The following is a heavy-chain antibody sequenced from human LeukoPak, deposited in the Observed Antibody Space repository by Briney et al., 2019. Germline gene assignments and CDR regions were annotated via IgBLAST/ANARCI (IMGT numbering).Heavy chain of an antibody. D-gene: IGHD1-26*01. CDR1: GYTFTGYY. V-gene: IGHV1-2*02. J-gene: IGHJ4*02. CDR2: INPNSGGT. CDR3: ARVRGVGATPAGFDY. Sequence: ASVKVSCKASGYTFTGYYMHWVRQAPGPGLEWMGWINPNSGGTNYAQKFQGRVTMTRDTSISTAYMELSRLRSDDTAVYYCARVRGVGATPAGFDYWGQGTLVTVSS.